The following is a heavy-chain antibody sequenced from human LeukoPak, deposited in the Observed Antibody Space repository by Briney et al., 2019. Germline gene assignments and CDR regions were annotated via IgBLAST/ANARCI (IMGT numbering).Heavy chain of an antibody. CDR1: GFTFSSYV. CDR3: AKGYCSSTSPCGDYYMDV. Sequence: GGSLRLSCAASGFTFSSYVMHWVRQAPGKGLEWVAIISYDGSNEYYADSVKGRFTISRDNSKNTLYLQMNSLRAEDTAVYYCAKGYCSSTSPCGDYYMDVWGKGTTVTISS. CDR2: ISYDGSNE. J-gene: IGHJ6*03. V-gene: IGHV3-30*04. D-gene: IGHD2-2*01.